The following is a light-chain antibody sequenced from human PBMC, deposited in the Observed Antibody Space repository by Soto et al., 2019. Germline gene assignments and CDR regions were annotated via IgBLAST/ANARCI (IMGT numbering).Light chain of an antibody. J-gene: IGLJ3*02. CDR1: SSDVGGYNY. V-gene: IGLV2-14*01. CDR2: EVN. CDR3: SSYTTSNTLAV. Sequence: QSALTQPASVSGSPGQSITISCTGSSSDVGGYNYVSWYRQYPGKVPKLMIYEVNNRPSGVSNRFSGSKSGNTASLTISGLQAEDEADYYCSSYTTSNTLAVFGGGTKLTVL.